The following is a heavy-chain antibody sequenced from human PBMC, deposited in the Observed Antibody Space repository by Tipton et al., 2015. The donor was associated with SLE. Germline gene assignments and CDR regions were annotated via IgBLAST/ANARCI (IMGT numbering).Heavy chain of an antibody. D-gene: IGHD1-26*01. J-gene: IGHJ5*02. Sequence: LRLSCTVSGGSISSYYWSWIRQPPGKGLEWIGYIYYSGSTNYNPSLKSRVTISVDTSKNQFSLKLSSVTAADTAVYYCAREREDGSSPWGQGTLVTVSS. CDR2: IYYSGST. CDR3: AREREDGSSP. CDR1: GGSISSYY. V-gene: IGHV4-59*01.